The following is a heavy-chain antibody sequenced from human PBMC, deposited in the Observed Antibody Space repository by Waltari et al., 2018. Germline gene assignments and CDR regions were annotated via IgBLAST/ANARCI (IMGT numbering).Heavy chain of an antibody. CDR3: AREGSSSPSAGPVVLPH. CDR1: GFTVSSNY. D-gene: IGHD6-13*01. J-gene: IGHJ1*01. V-gene: IGHV3-53*01. CDR2: IYSGGST. Sequence: EVQLVESGGGLIQPGGSLRLSCAASGFTVSSNYMSWVRKAPGKGLEWVSVIYSGGSTYYADSVKGRFTISRDNSKNTLYLQMNSLRAEDTAVYYCAREGSSSPSAGPVVLPHWGQGTLVTVSS.